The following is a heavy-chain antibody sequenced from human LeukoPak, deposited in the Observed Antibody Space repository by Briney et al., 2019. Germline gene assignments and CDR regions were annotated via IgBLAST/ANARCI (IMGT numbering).Heavy chain of an antibody. CDR3: AKLPWGDHDLFDY. CDR2: ISSSSSYT. Sequence: GGSLRLSCAASGFTFSDYYMSWIRQAPGKGLEWVSYISSSSSYTNYADSVKGRFTISRDNAKNSLYLQMNSLRAEDTAVYYCAKLPWGDHDLFDYWGQGTLVTVSS. V-gene: IGHV3-11*06. CDR1: GFTFSDYY. D-gene: IGHD4-23*01. J-gene: IGHJ4*02.